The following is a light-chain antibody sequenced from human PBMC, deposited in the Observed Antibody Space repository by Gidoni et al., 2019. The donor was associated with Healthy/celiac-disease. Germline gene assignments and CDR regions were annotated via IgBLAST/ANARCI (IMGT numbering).Light chain of an antibody. CDR1: QSVSSN. J-gene: IGKJ2*01. V-gene: IGKV3-15*01. CDR3: QQYNNWPPAYT. Sequence: KVLTHSPATLSVSPGERATPSCRASQSVSSNLAWYQQKPGQAPRLLIYGASTRATGIPARFSGSGSGTEFTLTISSLQSEDFAVYYCQQYNNWPPAYTFGQGTKLEIK. CDR2: GAS.